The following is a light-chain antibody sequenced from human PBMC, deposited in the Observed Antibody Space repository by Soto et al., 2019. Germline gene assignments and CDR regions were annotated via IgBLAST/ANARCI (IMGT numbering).Light chain of an antibody. J-gene: IGLJ1*01. V-gene: IGLV2-14*03. CDR1: SSEVGGYNY. CDR2: DVS. CDR3: SSYTTSNTRQIV. Sequence: QSVLTQPASVSWAPGQSITISCTGTSSEVGGYNYVSWYQHHPGKAPKLMIFDVSNRPSGVSNRFSGSKSGNTASLTISGLQPEDEADYYCSSYTTSNTRQIVFGTGTKVTVL.